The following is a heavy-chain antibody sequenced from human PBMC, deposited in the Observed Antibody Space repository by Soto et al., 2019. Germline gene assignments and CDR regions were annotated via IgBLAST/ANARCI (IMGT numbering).Heavy chain of an antibody. CDR2: INAGNCNT. V-gene: IGHV1-3*01. CDR3: ARRSSPVVRGVITLYYYGMDV. J-gene: IGHJ6*02. CDR1: GYTFTSYA. Sequence: ASVKVSCKASGYTFTSYAMHWVRQAPGQRLEWMGWINAGNCNTKYSQKFQGRVTITRDTSASTAYMELSSLGSEDTGVYYCARRSSPVVRGVITLYYYGMDVWGQGTTVTVSS. D-gene: IGHD3-10*01.